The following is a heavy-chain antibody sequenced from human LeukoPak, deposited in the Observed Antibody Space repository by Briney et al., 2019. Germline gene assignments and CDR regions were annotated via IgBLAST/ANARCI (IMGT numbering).Heavy chain of an antibody. CDR2: INAGNGKT. J-gene: IGHJ4*02. CDR1: GYIFTDYA. CDR3: ARARWTSTVTTYYLDY. D-gene: IGHD4-17*01. Sequence: GASVKVYCKASGYIFTDYAIQWVRQAPGQGLEWMGWINAGNGKTKYSQKFQGRVTITRDTSASTAYVELSGLRSEDTAVYYCARARWTSTVTTYYLDYWGQGTLVTVSS. V-gene: IGHV1-3*01.